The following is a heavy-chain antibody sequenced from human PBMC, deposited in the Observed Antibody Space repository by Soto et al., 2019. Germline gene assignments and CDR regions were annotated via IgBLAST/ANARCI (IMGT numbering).Heavy chain of an antibody. Sequence: GGSLRLSCAVSGFIFSNYAMNWVRQAPGKGLEWVSVITVGGGATYADSVKGRFIISRDNSRNTLYLQMNSLRVEDTAVYYCAKEFPDSLYYWGQGTLVTVSS. D-gene: IGHD4-4*01. J-gene: IGHJ4*02. CDR1: GFIFSNYA. CDR2: ITVGGGA. V-gene: IGHV3-23*01. CDR3: AKEFPDSLYY.